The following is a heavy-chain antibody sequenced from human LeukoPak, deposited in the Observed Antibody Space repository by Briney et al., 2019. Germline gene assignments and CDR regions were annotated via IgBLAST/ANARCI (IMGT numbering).Heavy chain of an antibody. V-gene: IGHV4-39*01. CDR3: SRLRDQGYRYGSLDY. Sequence: SETLSLTCTVSGGSISSSSYYWGWIRQPPGKGLEWIGSINYGGSTYYNPSLKSRVTISVDTSKNQFSLKLSSVTAADTAVYYFSRLRDQGYRYGSLDYWGQGTLVHGSS. CDR1: GGSISSSSYY. D-gene: IGHD5-18*01. CDR2: INYGGST. J-gene: IGHJ4*02.